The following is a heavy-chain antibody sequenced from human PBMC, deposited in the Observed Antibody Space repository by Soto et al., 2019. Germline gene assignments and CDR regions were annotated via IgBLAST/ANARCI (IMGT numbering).Heavy chain of an antibody. V-gene: IGHV3-74*01. CDR3: ARAGDWNYVQDF. D-gene: IGHD1-7*01. J-gene: IGHJ4*02. Sequence: PGGSLRLSCVASGFTFTHYRIHWVRQAPGKGLEWVARINSDGSNTNYADSVKGRFTISRDNSKNTVFLQMHSLTDDDSALYFCARAGDWNYVQDFWGQGTLVTVSS. CDR1: GFTFTHYR. CDR2: INSDGSNT.